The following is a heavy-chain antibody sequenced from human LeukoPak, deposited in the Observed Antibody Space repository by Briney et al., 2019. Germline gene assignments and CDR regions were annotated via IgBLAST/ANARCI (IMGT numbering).Heavy chain of an antibody. CDR1: GFTLSTNA. V-gene: IGHV3-23*01. Sequence: GGSLRLSCLTSGFTLSTNAMSWVRQAPGKGLEWLSGISGSGASTYYADSVKGRFTISRDDSRNTLYLQMNSLRGDDTAVYYCAKDVGKWESLHFFDYWGQGTLVTVSS. CDR3: AKDVGKWESLHFFDY. D-gene: IGHD1-26*01. J-gene: IGHJ4*02. CDR2: ISGSGAST.